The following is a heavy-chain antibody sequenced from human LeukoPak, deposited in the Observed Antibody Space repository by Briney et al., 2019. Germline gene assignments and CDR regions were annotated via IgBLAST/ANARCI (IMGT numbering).Heavy chain of an antibody. D-gene: IGHD6-19*01. CDR3: AKVVPSAVAGIY. V-gene: IGHV3-23*01. J-gene: IGHJ4*02. CDR2: ISGSGGST. CDR1: GFTSSSHS. Sequence: PGGSLTLSCVASGFTSSSHSKSWVRQAPGKGLEWVSAISGSGGSTYYADSVKGRFTVSRDNSKNTLYLQMNSLRAEDTAVYYCAKVVPSAVAGIYWGQGTLVTVSS.